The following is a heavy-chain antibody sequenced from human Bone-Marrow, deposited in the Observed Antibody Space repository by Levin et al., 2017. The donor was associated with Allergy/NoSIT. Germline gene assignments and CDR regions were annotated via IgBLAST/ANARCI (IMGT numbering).Heavy chain of an antibody. CDR2: IYQSGNT. J-gene: IGHJ3*02. Sequence: GSLRLSCAVSGDSISSSNWWSWVRQPPGKGLEWIGEIYQSGNTSYNPSLKSRATISVDKSKNQFSLKLISVTAADTAVYYCATCGDDCIDVFGIWGQGTMVTVSS. D-gene: IGHD2-21*02. CDR3: ATCGDDCIDVFGI. V-gene: IGHV4-4*02. CDR1: GDSISSSNW.